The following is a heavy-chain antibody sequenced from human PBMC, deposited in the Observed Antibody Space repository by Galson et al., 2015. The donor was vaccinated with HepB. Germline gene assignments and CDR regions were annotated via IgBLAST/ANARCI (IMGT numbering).Heavy chain of an antibody. CDR3: ARAPNYDYVWGSYRFPDY. D-gene: IGHD3-16*02. CDR2: MNPNSGNT. CDR1: GYTFTSYD. J-gene: IGHJ4*02. V-gene: IGHV1-8*01. Sequence: SVKVSCKASGYTFTSYDINWVRQATGQGLEWMGWMNPNSGNTGYAQKFQGRVTMTRNTSISTAYMELSSLRSEDTAVYYCARAPNYDYVWGSYRFPDYWGQGTLVTVSS.